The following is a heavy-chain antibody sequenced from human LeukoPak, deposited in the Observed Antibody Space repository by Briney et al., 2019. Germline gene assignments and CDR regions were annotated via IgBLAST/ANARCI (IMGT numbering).Heavy chain of an antibody. Sequence: GGSLRLSCAASGFTFSSYAMSWVRQAPGKGLEWVAVISYDGSNKYYADSVKGRFTISRDNSKNTLYLQMNSLRAEDTAVYYCARDLQSIAAAGFFDYWGQGTLVTVSS. D-gene: IGHD6-13*01. CDR1: GFTFSSYA. V-gene: IGHV3-30-3*01. J-gene: IGHJ4*02. CDR2: ISYDGSNK. CDR3: ARDLQSIAAAGFFDY.